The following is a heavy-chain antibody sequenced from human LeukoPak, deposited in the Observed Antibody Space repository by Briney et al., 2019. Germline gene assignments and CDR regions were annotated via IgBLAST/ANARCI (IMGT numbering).Heavy chain of an antibody. D-gene: IGHD4-17*01. Sequence: GGSLRLSCAASGFTFRQYSMNWVRQAPGKGLEWVSYISSSSTIYYADSVKGRFSISRDNSNNTLYLQMNSLRAEDTAVYYCARGPVTKFEIWGQGTILTVSS. CDR3: ARGPVTKFEI. CDR1: GFTFRQYS. V-gene: IGHV3-48*01. J-gene: IGHJ3*02. CDR2: ISSSSTI.